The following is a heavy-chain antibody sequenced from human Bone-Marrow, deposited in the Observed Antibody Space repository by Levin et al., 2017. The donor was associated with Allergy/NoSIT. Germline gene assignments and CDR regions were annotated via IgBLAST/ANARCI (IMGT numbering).Heavy chain of an antibody. CDR2: ISYSGSA. CDR3: ARYSEYAGWFDP. V-gene: IGHV4-59*01. D-gene: IGHD2/OR15-2a*01. CDR1: GGSISGFY. Sequence: MSSETLSLTCTVSGGSISGFYWSWIRQPPEKGLEWIGHISYSGSADCSPSLKSRVTISVDTSKNQVSLRLSSVTAADTAVYYCARYSEYAGWFDPWGQGTPVTVSS. J-gene: IGHJ5*02.